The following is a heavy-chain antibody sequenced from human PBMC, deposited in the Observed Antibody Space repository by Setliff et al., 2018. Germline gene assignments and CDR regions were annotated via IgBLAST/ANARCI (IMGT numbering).Heavy chain of an antibody. CDR2: IVVGSANT. CDR3: GAGLPGHYSDAWGCHLPTFHSYRDV. V-gene: IGHV1-58*01. CDR1: GFTFSNSA. D-gene: IGHD3-16*02. J-gene: IGHJ6*03. Sequence: SVKVSCKASGFTFSNSAVQWVRQARGQRLEWIGSIVVGSANTNYAQNFQERVTITRDMSTGTAYMELTSLRSEDTAVYYCGAGLPGHYSDAWGCHLPTFHSYRDVWGKGTTVTVSS.